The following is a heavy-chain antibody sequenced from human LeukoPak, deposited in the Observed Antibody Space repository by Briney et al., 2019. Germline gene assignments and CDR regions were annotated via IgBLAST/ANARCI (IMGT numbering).Heavy chain of an antibody. CDR2: ISGSGGST. D-gene: IGHD3-10*01. CDR3: AKNVLLWFGESSYFDY. Sequence: GGSLRLSCAASGFTFSSYAMSWVRQAPGKGLEWVSAISGSGGSTYYADSVKGRFTIPRDNSKNTLYLQMNSLRAEDTAVYYCAKNVLLWFGESSYFDYWGQGTLVTVSS. V-gene: IGHV3-23*01. CDR1: GFTFSSYA. J-gene: IGHJ4*02.